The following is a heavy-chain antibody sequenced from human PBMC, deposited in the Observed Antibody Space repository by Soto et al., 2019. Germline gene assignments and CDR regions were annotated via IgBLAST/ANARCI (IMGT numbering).Heavy chain of an antibody. CDR3: ARASGISIPPFDP. J-gene: IGHJ5*02. Sequence: PGGSLRLSCAASGFTFSTYSMTWVRQVPGKGLEWVSFISRSSDYTFYADSVKGRFTISRDNAKNSLYLQMSSLRAEDTAVYYCARASGISIPPFDPWGQGTLVTVS. CDR2: ISRSSDYT. CDR1: GFTFSTYS. V-gene: IGHV3-21*01. D-gene: IGHD3-3*01.